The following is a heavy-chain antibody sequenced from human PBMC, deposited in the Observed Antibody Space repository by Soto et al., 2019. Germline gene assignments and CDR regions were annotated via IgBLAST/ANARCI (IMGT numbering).Heavy chain of an antibody. CDR1: GGSISPYY. J-gene: IGHJ4*02. CDR2: FYYSGRT. V-gene: IGHV4-59*01. D-gene: IGHD3-22*01. CDR3: ARYIGGDYDSSSYAN. Sequence: QVQLQESGPRLVKPSETLSLTCTVSGGSISPYYWSWIRQPPGRGLAWIGYFYYSGRTNYNPSLKRRVSRAVNTSKNQVSRKLSSVTAAVTAVYYCARYIGGDYDSSSYANWGQGTLVTVSS.